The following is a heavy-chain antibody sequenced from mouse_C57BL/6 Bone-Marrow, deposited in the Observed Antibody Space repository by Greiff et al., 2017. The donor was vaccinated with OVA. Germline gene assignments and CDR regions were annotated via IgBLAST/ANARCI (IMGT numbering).Heavy chain of an antibody. V-gene: IGHV1-52*01. D-gene: IGHD1-1*01. J-gene: IGHJ2*01. CDR3: AREGITTVVAKNYFDY. CDR1: GYTFTSYW. Sequence: VQLQQPGAELVRPGSSVKLSCKASGYTFTSYWMHWVKQRPIQGLEWIGNIDPSDSETHYNQKFKDKATLTVDKSYSTAYMQLSSLTSEDSAVYYCAREGITTVVAKNYFDYWGQGTTLTVSS. CDR2: IDPSDSET.